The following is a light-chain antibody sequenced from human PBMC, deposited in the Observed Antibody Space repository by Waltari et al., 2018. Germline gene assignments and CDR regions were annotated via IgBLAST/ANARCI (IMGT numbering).Light chain of an antibody. CDR2: SAS. CDR3: QQRSNWPRT. Sequence: EIVLTQSPDTLSLSPGERATLPCRASQSVTNYLAWYQQKPGQAPRVLIYSASNRATCVPARFSGSGSGTDFTLTISSLEPEDFAVYYCQQRSNWPRTFGQGTKVEVK. V-gene: IGKV3-11*01. CDR1: QSVTNY. J-gene: IGKJ1*01.